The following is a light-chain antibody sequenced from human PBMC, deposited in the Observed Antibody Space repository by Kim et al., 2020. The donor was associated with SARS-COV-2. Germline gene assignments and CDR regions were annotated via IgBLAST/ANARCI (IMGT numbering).Light chain of an antibody. V-gene: IGLV1-44*01. CDR2: SEN. CDR3: AAWDDSLNGPV. CDR1: SSNIGSNS. Sequence: QPVLTQTPSASRTPGQRVTISCSGSSSNIGSNSVNWYQQLPGTAPKVLIYSENQRPSGVPDRFTGSKSGTSASLAISGLQSEDEADYYCAAWDDSLNGPVFGGGTQLTVL. J-gene: IGLJ3*02.